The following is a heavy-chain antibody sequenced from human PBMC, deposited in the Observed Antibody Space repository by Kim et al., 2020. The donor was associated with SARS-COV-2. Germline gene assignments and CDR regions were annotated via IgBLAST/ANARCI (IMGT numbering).Heavy chain of an antibody. V-gene: IGHV5-51*01. D-gene: IGHD2-15*01. J-gene: IGHJ5*02. CDR2: IYPGDSDT. Sequence: GESLKISCKGSGYSFTSYWIGWVRQMPGKGLEWMGIIYPGDSDTRYSPSFQGQVTISADKSISTAYLQWSSLKASDTAMYYCARLIVRMRLLLRAGSWFDPWGQGTLVTVSS. CDR3: ARLIVRMRLLLRAGSWFDP. CDR1: GYSFTSYW.